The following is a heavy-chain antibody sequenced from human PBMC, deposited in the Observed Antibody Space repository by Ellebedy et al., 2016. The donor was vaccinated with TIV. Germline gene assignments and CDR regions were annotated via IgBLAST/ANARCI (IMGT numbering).Heavy chain of an antibody. CDR1: GDSVSGNSVA. Sequence: SETLSLTXAISGDSVSGNSVAWSWIRQSPSRGLEWLGRTYYRSKWYTYYAESVQSRLTINLDTSKNQFSLQLNSVTPEDTAVYYCARDFTTVRGVMNPFDHWGQGILVTVSS. J-gene: IGHJ5*02. CDR3: ARDFTTVRGVMNPFDH. D-gene: IGHD3-10*01. CDR2: TYYRSKWYT. V-gene: IGHV6-1*01.